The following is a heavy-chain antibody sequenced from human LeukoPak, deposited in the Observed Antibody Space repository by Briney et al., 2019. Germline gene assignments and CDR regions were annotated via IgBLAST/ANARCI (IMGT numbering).Heavy chain of an antibody. J-gene: IGHJ6*03. CDR2: ITSSGTYI. D-gene: IGHD6-19*01. CDR1: GFTFSNYN. CDR3: ARGSLEIAVAGTRGFYYMDV. Sequence: GGSLRLSCAASGFTFSNYNMNWVRQAPGKAMEWVSSITSSGTYIFYADSVKGRFTISRDNAKNSLYLQMNSLRAEDTAVYYCARGSLEIAVAGTRGFYYMDVWGKGTTVTISS. V-gene: IGHV3-21*01.